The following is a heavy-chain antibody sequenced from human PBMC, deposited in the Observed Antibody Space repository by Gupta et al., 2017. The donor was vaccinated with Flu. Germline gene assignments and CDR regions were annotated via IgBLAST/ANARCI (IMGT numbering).Heavy chain of an antibody. J-gene: IGHJ4*02. Sequence: EVRLLQSGGGLVQPGGSLRLSCAASGFTFSAHGMSWVRQAPGKGLEWVSFISATGGSTYYGDSVKGRFTISRDYSKNTVYLQMNSLRAEDTAVYFCAKGIRGVISAGILDYWGQGTLVTVSS. CDR1: GFTFSAHG. V-gene: IGHV3-23*01. D-gene: IGHD6-13*01. CDR2: ISATGGST. CDR3: AKGIRGVISAGILDY.